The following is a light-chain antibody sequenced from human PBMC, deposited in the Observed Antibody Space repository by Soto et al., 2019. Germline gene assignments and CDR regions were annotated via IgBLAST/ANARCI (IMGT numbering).Light chain of an antibody. CDR3: QQSYITLYS. CDR2: CAS. Sequence: DIQMTQSPSSLSASVGDRVTITCRASQSISTNLSWYQKKPVKAPKLLISCASSLQSGVPSRFSGSGSGTDFSLTISSLQPEDFAIYFCQQSYITLYSFGQGTNLEIK. CDR1: QSISTN. V-gene: IGKV1-39*01. J-gene: IGKJ2*03.